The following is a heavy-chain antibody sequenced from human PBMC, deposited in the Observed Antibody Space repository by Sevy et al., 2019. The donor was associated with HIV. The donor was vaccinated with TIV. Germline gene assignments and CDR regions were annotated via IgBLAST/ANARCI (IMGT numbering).Heavy chain of an antibody. CDR2: IHYSGST. J-gene: IGHJ4*02. CDR3: ARGGEHCDNGSCHPMVY. V-gene: IGHV4-39*01. D-gene: IGHD2-15*01. Sequence: SETLSLTCTVSGGSISSSSYYWGWIRQPPGKGLEWIGSIHYSGSTYYNPSLKSRVIISVDTSKNQFSLKLNSVTAADTAVYYCARGGEHCDNGSCHPMVYWGQGTLVTVSS. CDR1: GGSISSSSYY.